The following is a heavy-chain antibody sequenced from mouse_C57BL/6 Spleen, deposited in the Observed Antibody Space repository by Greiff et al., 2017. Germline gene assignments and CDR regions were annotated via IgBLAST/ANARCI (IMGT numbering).Heavy chain of an antibody. CDR3: ARQGDYARYFDV. CDR1: GFTFSSYG. D-gene: IGHD2-4*01. CDR2: ISSGGSYT. J-gene: IGHJ1*03. V-gene: IGHV5-6*01. Sequence: EVQRVESGGDLVKPGGSLKLSCAASGFTFSSYGMSWVRQTPDKRLEWVATISSGGSYTYYPDSVKGRFTISRDNAKNTLYLQMSSLKSEDTAMYYCARQGDYARYFDVWGTGTTVTVSS.